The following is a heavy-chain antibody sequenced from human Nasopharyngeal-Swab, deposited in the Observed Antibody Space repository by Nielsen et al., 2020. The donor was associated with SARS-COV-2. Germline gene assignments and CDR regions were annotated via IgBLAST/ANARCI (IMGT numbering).Heavy chain of an antibody. J-gene: IGHJ6*02. CDR3: APAKHSYYYYYGMDV. Sequence: GGSLRLSCAASGFTFSSYSMNWVRQAPGKGLEWVSYISSSSSTIYYADSVKSRFTISRDNAKNSLYLQMNSLRDEDTAVYYCAPAKHSYYYYYGMDVWGQGTTVTVSS. CDR2: ISSSSSTI. CDR1: GFTFSSYS. V-gene: IGHV3-48*02.